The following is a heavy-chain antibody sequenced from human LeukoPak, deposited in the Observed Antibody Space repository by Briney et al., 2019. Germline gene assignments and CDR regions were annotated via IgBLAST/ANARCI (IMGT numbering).Heavy chain of an antibody. CDR1: GGSISSHY. CDR2: IYHSGNT. V-gene: IGHV4-59*11. CDR3: ARGYDFWSGVMSDAFDI. J-gene: IGHJ3*02. Sequence: SETLSLTCTVSGGSISSHYWSWVRQTPGKGLEWIGHIYHSGNTKYNSALKGRVTISDDASKNQFSLRLSSVTAEDTAVYFCARGYDFWSGVMSDAFDIWGRGTKVTVSS. D-gene: IGHD3-3*01.